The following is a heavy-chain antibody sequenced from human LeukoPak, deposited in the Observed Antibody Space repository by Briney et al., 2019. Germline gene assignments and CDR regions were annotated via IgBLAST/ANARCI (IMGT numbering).Heavy chain of an antibody. J-gene: IGHJ4*02. Sequence: SETLSLTCTVSGGSISSDNYYWSWIWQPAGKGLEWIGRISTSGSTNYNPSLEGRLTISLDTSKNQFSLKLSSVTAADTAVYYCARERSSGFDYWGQGTLVTVSS. CDR3: ARERSSGFDY. CDR1: GGSISSDNYY. V-gene: IGHV4-61*02. D-gene: IGHD6-19*01. CDR2: ISTSGST.